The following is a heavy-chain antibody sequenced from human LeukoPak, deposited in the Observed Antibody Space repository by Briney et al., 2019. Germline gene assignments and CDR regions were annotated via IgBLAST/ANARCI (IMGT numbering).Heavy chain of an antibody. Sequence: SETLSLTCTVSGGSISSYYWSWIRQLPGKGLEWIGYIYYSGSTNYNPSLKSRVTISVDTSKNQFSLKLSSVTAADTAVYYCARVNIVAGWFDPWGQGTPVTVSS. CDR2: IYYSGST. J-gene: IGHJ5*02. CDR1: GGSISSYY. CDR3: ARVNIVAGWFDP. V-gene: IGHV4-59*01. D-gene: IGHD6-13*01.